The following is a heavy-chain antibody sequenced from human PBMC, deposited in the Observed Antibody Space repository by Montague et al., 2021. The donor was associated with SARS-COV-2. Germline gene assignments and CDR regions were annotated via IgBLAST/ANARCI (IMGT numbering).Heavy chain of an antibody. J-gene: IGHJ5*02. CDR2: LYYSGST. CDR1: GGSISSYY. Sequence: SETLSLTCTVSGGSISSYYWSWIRQPPGKGLEWIGYLYYSGSTNYNPSXXSRVTLSLDTSKNQFSLRLSSVTAADTAMYYCTIEGHITTICSGCPRNWFDPWGQGTLVTVSS. V-gene: IGHV4-59*12. D-gene: IGHD2-2*01. CDR3: TIEGHITTICSGCPRNWFDP.